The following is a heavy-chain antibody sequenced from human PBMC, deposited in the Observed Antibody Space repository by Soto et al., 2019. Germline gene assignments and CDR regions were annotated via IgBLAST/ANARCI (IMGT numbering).Heavy chain of an antibody. Sequence: ASVKVSCKASGYKITGYYMHWVRQAPGQGLEWMGWINPNSGGTNYAQKFQGWVTMTRDTSISTAYMELSRLRSDDTAVYYCARERLIRGVAFDYYYSGTDVGGQGPTVTFS. CDR1: GYKITGYY. J-gene: IGHJ6*02. CDR2: INPNSGGT. V-gene: IGHV1-2*04. CDR3: ARERLIRGVAFDYYYSGTDV. D-gene: IGHD3-3*01.